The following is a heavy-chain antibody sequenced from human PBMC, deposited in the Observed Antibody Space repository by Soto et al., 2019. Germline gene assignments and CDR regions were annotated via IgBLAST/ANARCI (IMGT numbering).Heavy chain of an antibody. CDR1: GYTFTSYD. CDR3: ATRGGVVVPAATLYY. V-gene: IGHV1-8*01. CDR2: MNPNSGNT. D-gene: IGHD2-2*01. J-gene: IGHJ4*02. Sequence: GASVKVSCKASGYTFTSYDINWVRQATGQGLEWMGWMNPNSGNTGYAQKFQGRVTMTRNTSISTAYMELSSLRSEDTAVYYCATRGGVVVPAATLYYWGQGTLVTVSS.